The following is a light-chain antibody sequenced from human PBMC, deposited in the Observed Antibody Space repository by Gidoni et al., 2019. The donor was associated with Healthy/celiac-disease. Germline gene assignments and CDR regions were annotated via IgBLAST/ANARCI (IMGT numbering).Light chain of an antibody. J-gene: IGKJ5*01. CDR1: QSVSSY. Sequence: EIVLTQSPATLSLSPGERATLSCRASQSVSSYLAWYQQKPGQAPRLLIYDAANRATGSPARFSGSGPGTDFTLTISSLEPEDFAVYYCQQRSNWHPPITFGQGTRLEIK. V-gene: IGKV3D-11*02. CDR3: QQRSNWHPPIT. CDR2: DAA.